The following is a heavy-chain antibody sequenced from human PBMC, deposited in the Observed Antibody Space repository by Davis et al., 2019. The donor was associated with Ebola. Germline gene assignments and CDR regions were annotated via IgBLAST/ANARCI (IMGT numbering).Heavy chain of an antibody. J-gene: IGHJ6*04. D-gene: IGHD4-23*01. CDR1: GFDFSESA. Sequence: PGGSLRLSCEGSGFDFSESAIHWVRQASGKGLEWIGRMRSKTYTYATAYGESVKGRFTITRDDLQNKAYLQVNSVKIEDTAVYYCTRAAEATRDGMDVWGNGTTVTVSS. CDR3: TRAAEATRDGMDV. CDR2: MRSKTYTYAT. V-gene: IGHV3-73*01.